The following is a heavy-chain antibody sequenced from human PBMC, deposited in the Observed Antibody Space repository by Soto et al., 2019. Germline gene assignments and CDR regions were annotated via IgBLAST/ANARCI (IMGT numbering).Heavy chain of an antibody. Sequence: SETLSLTCTVSGGSISSGDYYWSWIRQPPGKGLEWIGYIYYSGSTYYNPSLKSRVTISVDTSKNQFSLKLSSVTAADTAVYYCARENRKYQLLYMRGGTFDYWGQGTLVTVSS. CDR1: GGSISSGDYY. D-gene: IGHD2-2*02. CDR2: IYYSGST. V-gene: IGHV4-30-4*01. CDR3: ARENRKYQLLYMRGGTFDY. J-gene: IGHJ4*02.